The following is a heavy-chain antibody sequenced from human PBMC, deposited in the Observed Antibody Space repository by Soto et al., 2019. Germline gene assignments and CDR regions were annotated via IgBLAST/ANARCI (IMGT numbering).Heavy chain of an antibody. CDR3: ENQGKLEDGYNLNY. J-gene: IGHJ4*02. CDR2: ISYDGSNK. CDR1: GFTFSSYG. V-gene: IGHV3-30*18. Sequence: GSLRLSCAASGFTFSSYGMHWVRQAPGKGLEWVAVISYDGSNKYYADSVKGRFTISRDNSKNTLYLQMNSLRAEDTAVYYCENQGKLEDGYNLNYWGQGTLVTVSS. D-gene: IGHD5-12*01.